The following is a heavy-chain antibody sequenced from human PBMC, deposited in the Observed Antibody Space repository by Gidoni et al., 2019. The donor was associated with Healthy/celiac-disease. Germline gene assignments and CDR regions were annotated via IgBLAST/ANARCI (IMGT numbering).Heavy chain of an antibody. Sequence: QVQLVESGGGVVQPGRSLRLACAASGFPLSSYAMTWVRQAPGKGLGWVSVISYDGSNKYYADSVKGRFTISRDNSKNTLYLQMNSLRAEDTAVYYCARAGPYYDRRWGAFDIWGQGTMVTVSS. CDR1: GFPLSSYA. J-gene: IGHJ3*02. D-gene: IGHD3-22*01. V-gene: IGHV3-30*01. CDR2: ISYDGSNK. CDR3: ARAGPYYDRRWGAFDI.